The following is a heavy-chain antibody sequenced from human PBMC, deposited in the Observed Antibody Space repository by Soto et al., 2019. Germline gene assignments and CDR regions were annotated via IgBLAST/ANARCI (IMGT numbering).Heavy chain of an antibody. CDR3: ARDRTRFSGGYCSGGSCYSAGYDY. CDR2: ISSSSSTI. D-gene: IGHD2-15*01. CDR1: GFTFSSYS. V-gene: IGHV3-48*01. Sequence: GGSLRLSCAASGFTFSSYSMYWVRQAPGKGLEWVSYISSSSSTIYYADSVKGRFTISRDNAKNSLYLQMNSLRAEDTAVYYCARDRTRFSGGYCSGGSCYSAGYDYWGQGTLVTVSS. J-gene: IGHJ4*02.